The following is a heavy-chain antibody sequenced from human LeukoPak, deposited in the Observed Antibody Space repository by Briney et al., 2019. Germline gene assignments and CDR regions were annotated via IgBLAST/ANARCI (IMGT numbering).Heavy chain of an antibody. CDR2: ISGSGGST. V-gene: IGHV3-23*01. CDR3: ARDRPYGMDV. CDR1: GFTFSSYA. Sequence: GGSLRLSCAASGFTFSSYAMSWVRQAPGKGLEWVSAISGSGGSTYYADSVKGRFTISRDNAKNSLYLQMNSLRAEDTAVYYCARDRPYGMDVWGQGTTVTVSS. J-gene: IGHJ6*02.